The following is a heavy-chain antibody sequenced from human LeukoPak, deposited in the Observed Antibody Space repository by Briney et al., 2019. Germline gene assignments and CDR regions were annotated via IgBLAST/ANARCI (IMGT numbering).Heavy chain of an antibody. CDR1: GYPIRSGDY. Sequence: PSETLSLTCAVSGYPIRSGDYWGWIRQSPGKGLEWIGSIYHSGSTHYNPSLKSRVTISVDTSKNQFSLMLSSVTAPDTAVYYCARNRSVTTTPGFDHWGQGTLVTVSS. J-gene: IGHJ4*02. D-gene: IGHD4-17*01. CDR3: ARNRSVTTTPGFDH. V-gene: IGHV4-38-2*01. CDR2: IYHSGST.